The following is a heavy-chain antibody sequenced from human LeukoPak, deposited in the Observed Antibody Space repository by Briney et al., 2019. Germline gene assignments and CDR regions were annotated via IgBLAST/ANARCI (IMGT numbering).Heavy chain of an antibody. D-gene: IGHD3-10*01. CDR1: GFTFSSYA. Sequence: GGSLRLSCAASGFTFSSYAMSWVRQAPGKGLEWVSAVGGSGGSTYYADSVKGRFTISRDNSKNTLYLQMNSLRAEDTAVYYCAKRTALWFGDRGYYFDYWGQGTLVTVSS. CDR2: VGGSGGST. V-gene: IGHV3-23*01. CDR3: AKRTALWFGDRGYYFDY. J-gene: IGHJ4*02.